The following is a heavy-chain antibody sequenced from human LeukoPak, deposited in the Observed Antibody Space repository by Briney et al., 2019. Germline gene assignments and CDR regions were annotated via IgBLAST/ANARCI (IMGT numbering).Heavy chain of an antibody. Sequence: ASAKVSCKASGYTFTSYGISWVRQAPGQGLEWMGWISAYNGNTNYAQKLQGRVTMTTDTSTSTAYMELRSLRSDDTAVYYCARDCSSTSCYNYWGQGTLVTVSS. J-gene: IGHJ4*02. D-gene: IGHD2-2*02. CDR1: GYTFTSYG. V-gene: IGHV1-18*01. CDR2: ISAYNGNT. CDR3: ARDCSSTSCYNY.